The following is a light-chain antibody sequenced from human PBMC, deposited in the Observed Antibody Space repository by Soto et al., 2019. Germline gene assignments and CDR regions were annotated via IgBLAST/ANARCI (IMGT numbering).Light chain of an antibody. CDR2: AAS. J-gene: IGKJ1*01. CDR3: QQYNSYSKT. V-gene: IGKV1-9*01. Sequence: IQLTQSPSSLSASVGDIVTITCRASQDIAIYLAWYQQKPGEAPKLLIYAASSLETGVPSRFSGSGSGTEFTLSISSLQPDDSASYYCQQYNSYSKTFGQGTKGDIK. CDR1: QDIAIY.